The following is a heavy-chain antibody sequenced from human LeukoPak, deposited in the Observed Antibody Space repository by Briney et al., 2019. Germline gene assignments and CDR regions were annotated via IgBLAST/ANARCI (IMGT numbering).Heavy chain of an antibody. Sequence: PGGSLRLSCVVSGFSLTTYGMLWVRQAPGKGLQWVAFMRSDGTSKYYGDSVEGRFTISRDNSKSTLYLLMNSLSAEDTGIYYCAKDRPIKGGFDPWGQGTPVTVSS. V-gene: IGHV3-30*02. CDR3: AKDRPIKGGFDP. D-gene: IGHD3-16*01. CDR2: MRSDGTSK. J-gene: IGHJ5*02. CDR1: GFSLTTYG.